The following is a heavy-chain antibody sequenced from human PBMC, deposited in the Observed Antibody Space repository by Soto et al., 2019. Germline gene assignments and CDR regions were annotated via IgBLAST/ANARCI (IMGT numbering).Heavy chain of an antibody. J-gene: IGHJ6*02. CDR1: GYTFTSYG. CDR3: ARSGMIVVVITTDYYGMDV. D-gene: IGHD3-22*01. CDR2: ISAYNGNT. V-gene: IGHV1-18*01. Sequence: GASVKVSCKASGYTFTSYGISWVRQAPGQGLEWMGWISAYNGNTNYAQKLQGRVTMTTDTSTSTAYMELRSLRSDDTAVYYCARSGMIVVVITTDYYGMDVWGQGTTVTVSS.